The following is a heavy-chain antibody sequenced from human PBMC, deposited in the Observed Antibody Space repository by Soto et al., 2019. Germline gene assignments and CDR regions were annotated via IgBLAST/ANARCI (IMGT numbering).Heavy chain of an antibody. D-gene: IGHD3-9*01. V-gene: IGHV1-58*02. CDR1: GFTFTSSS. CDR3: AADPHFYYDILGLDLDY. Sequence: SVKVSCKASGFTFTSSSMQWVRQARGQRLEWIGWIVVGSGNTNYAQKFQERVSITRDMSTSTAYMELSSLRSEDTAVYYCAADPHFYYDILGLDLDYWGQGTLVTVSP. CDR2: IVVGSGNT. J-gene: IGHJ4*02.